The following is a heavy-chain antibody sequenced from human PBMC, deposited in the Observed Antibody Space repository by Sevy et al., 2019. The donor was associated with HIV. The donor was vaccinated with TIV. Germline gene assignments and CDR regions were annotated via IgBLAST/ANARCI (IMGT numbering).Heavy chain of an antibody. CDR3: ARETVADAFDV. CDR2: IGLSGDT. CDR1: AFTFSSYD. J-gene: IGHJ3*01. V-gene: IGHV3-13*01. D-gene: IGHD4-4*01. Sequence: GESLKISCAATAFTFSSYDMHWVRQVAGKGLEWVSSIGLSGDTYFAGSVKGRFTISRDNVKNYLYLQMSSLRAGDTAVYYCARETVADAFDVWGQGTFVTVSS.